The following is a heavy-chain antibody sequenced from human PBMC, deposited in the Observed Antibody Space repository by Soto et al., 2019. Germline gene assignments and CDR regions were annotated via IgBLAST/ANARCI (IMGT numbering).Heavy chain of an antibody. CDR3: ARENGEQLVARYYYGMDV. J-gene: IGHJ6*02. CDR1: GGTFSSYA. CDR2: IIPIFGTA. Sequence: QVQLVQSGAEVKKPGSSVKVSRKASGGTFSSYAISWVRQAPGQGLEWMGGIIPIFGTANYAQKFQGRVTITADESTSTAYMELSSLRSEDTAVYYCARENGEQLVARYYYGMDVWGQGTTVTVSS. D-gene: IGHD6-6*01. V-gene: IGHV1-69*01.